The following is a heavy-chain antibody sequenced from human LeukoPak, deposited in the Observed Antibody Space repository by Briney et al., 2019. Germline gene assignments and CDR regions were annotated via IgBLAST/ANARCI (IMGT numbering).Heavy chain of an antibody. CDR1: GGSFSGYY. CDR3: ARAGVRDYVWGSYRPNYNWFDP. V-gene: IGHV4-34*01. Sequence: SSETLSLTCAVYGGSFSGYYWSWIRQPPGKGLEWIGEINHSGSTNYNPSLKSRVTISVDTSKNQFSLKLSSVTAADTAVYYCARAGVRDYVWGSYRPNYNWFDPWGQGTLVTVSS. D-gene: IGHD3-16*02. J-gene: IGHJ5*02. CDR2: INHSGST.